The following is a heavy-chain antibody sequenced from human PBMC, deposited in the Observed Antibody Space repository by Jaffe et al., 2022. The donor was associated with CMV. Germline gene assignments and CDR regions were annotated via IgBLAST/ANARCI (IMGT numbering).Heavy chain of an antibody. J-gene: IGHJ5*02. V-gene: IGHV4-34*01. CDR3: ARGAAAAGYDARWFDP. CDR2: INHSGST. Sequence: QVQLQQWGAGLLKPSETLSLTCAVYGGSFSGYYWSWIRQPPGKGLEWIGEINHSGSTNYNPSLKSRVTISVDTSKNQFSLKLSSVTAADTAVYYCARGAAAAGYDARWFDPWGQGTLVTVSS. CDR1: GGSFSGYY. D-gene: IGHD6-13*01.